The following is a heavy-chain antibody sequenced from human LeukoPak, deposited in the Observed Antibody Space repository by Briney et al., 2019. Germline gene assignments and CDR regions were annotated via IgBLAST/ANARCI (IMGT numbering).Heavy chain of an antibody. CDR3: ARVYDPYYYYGMDV. V-gene: IGHV1-69*04. CDR1: GGTFSSYA. J-gene: IGHJ6*02. Sequence: ASVKVSCKASGGTFSSYAISWVRQAPGQGLEWMGRIIPILGIANYAQKFQGRVTITADKSTSTAYMELSSLRSEDTAVYYCARVYDPYYYYGMDVWGQGTTVTVSS. CDR2: IIPILGIA. D-gene: IGHD3-3*01.